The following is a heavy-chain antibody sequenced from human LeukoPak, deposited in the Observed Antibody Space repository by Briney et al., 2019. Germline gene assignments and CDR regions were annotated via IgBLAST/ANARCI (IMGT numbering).Heavy chain of an antibody. CDR2: IYYSGST. V-gene: IGHV4-39*07. CDR3: ARTHSGSYYYGMDV. CDR1: GGSISSSSYY. D-gene: IGHD1-26*01. Sequence: SETLSLTCTVSGGSISSSSYYWGWIRQPPGKGLEWIGSIYYSGSTYYNPSLKSRVTISVDTSKNQFSLKLSSVTAADTAVYYCARTHSGSYYYGMDVWGQGTTVTVSS. J-gene: IGHJ6*02.